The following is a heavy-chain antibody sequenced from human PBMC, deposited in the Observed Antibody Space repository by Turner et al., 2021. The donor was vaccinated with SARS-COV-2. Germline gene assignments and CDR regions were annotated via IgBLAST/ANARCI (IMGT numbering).Heavy chain of an antibody. CDR2: IYYSGST. CDR3: ASQEALVPSYYYYYYGMDV. V-gene: IGHV4-39*01. CDR1: GGSISSSSYY. Sequence: QLQLQESGPGLVKPSETLSLTCTVSGGSISSSSYYWGWIRQPPGKGLEWIGSIYYSGSTYYNPSLKSRVTISVDTSKNQFSLKLGSVTAADTAVYYCASQEALVPSYYYYYYGMDVWGQGTTVTVSS. D-gene: IGHD3-10*01. J-gene: IGHJ6*02.